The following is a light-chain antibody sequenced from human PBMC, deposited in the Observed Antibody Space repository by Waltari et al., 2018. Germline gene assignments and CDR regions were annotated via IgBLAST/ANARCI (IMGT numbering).Light chain of an antibody. V-gene: IGKV1-5*03. J-gene: IGKJ1*01. CDR2: KAS. CDR1: QSISSW. Sequence: DIHMTQSPSTLSASVGDRVTITCRASQSISSWLDWYQQKPGKAPKLLIYKASSLESGVPARFRGSGSGTEVALTISSLRPDDFATYYCQQYNSDSPTCGQGTRVEIK. CDR3: QQYNSDSPT.